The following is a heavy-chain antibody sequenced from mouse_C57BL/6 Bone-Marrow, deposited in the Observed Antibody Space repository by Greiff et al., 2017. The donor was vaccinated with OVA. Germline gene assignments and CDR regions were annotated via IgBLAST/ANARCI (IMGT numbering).Heavy chain of an antibody. CDR1: GYTFTSYW. CDR3: ARGGGYYFDY. V-gene: IGHV1-52*01. CDR2: IDPSDSET. Sequence: VQLQQPGAELVRPGSSVKLSCKASGYTFTSYWMHWVKQRPIQGLEWIGNIDPSDSETHYNQKFKDKATLTVDKSSSTAYMQLSSLTSEDSACYYCARGGGYYFDYWGQGTTLTVSS. J-gene: IGHJ2*01.